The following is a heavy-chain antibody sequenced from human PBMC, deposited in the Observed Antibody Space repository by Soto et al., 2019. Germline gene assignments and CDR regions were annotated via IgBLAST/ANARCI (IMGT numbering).Heavy chain of an antibody. Sequence: QVQLVQSGAEVKKPGASVKVSCKASGYTFTSYDINWVRQATGQGLEWMGWMNPNSGNTKYSQKFQGRVTITRDTSASTAYMELSSLRSEDTAVYYCARGRIAVVPFDYWGQGTLVTVSS. CDR3: ARGRIAVVPFDY. V-gene: IGHV1-8*01. J-gene: IGHJ4*02. CDR1: GYTFTSYD. CDR2: MNPNSGNT. D-gene: IGHD6-19*01.